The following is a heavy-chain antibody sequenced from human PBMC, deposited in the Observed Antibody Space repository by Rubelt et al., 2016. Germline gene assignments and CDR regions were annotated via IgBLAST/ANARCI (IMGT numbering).Heavy chain of an antibody. CDR3: ASRARYDYSNYRRV. Sequence: QVQLQQWGAGLLKPSETLSLTCAVYGGSFSGYYWSWIRQPPGKGLEWIGEINHSGSTNYNPSLKSLVTISVDTAKNQFSLKVSSVTAADTAVYYCASRARYDYSNYRRVWGQGTLVTVSS. V-gene: IGHV4-34*01. CDR1: GGSFSGYY. J-gene: IGHJ4*02. D-gene: IGHD4-11*01. CDR2: INHSGST.